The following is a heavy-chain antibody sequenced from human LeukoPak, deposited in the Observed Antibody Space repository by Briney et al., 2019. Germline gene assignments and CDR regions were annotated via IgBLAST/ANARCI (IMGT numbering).Heavy chain of an antibody. CDR1: GDSVSIKSAA. CDR3: ARSSGWLDY. Sequence: SQTLSLTCAISGDSVSIKSAAWNWIRQSPSRGLEWLGRTYYRSKWYNEYAVSVKGRININPDTSKNQISLQLNSVTPEDTAVYYCARSSGWLDYWGQGTLVTVSS. CDR2: TYYRSKWYN. V-gene: IGHV6-1*01. J-gene: IGHJ4*02. D-gene: IGHD6-19*01.